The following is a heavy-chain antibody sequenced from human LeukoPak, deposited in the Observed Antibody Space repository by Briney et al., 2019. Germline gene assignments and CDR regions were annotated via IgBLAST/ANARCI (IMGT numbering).Heavy chain of an antibody. V-gene: IGHV3-30*02. J-gene: IGHJ5*02. Sequence: GGSLRLSCAASGFTFSSYGMHWVRQAPGKGLEWVAFIRYDGSKKYYADSVKGRFTISRDNSKNTLYVQINSLRAEDTAVYYCARIPRLHSGYDYGLYNFFDPWGQGTLVTVSS. CDR3: ARIPRLHSGYDYGLYNFFDP. CDR2: IRYDGSKK. CDR1: GFTFSSYG. D-gene: IGHD5-12*01.